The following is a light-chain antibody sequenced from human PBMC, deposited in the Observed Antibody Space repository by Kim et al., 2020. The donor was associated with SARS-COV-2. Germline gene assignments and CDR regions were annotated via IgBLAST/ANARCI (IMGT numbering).Light chain of an antibody. CDR3: SSYTSSSPL. V-gene: IGLV2-14*04. Sequence: PGQSITISCTGTSSDVGGYNYVSWYQQHPGKAPKLMIYDVSKRPSGVSNRFSGSKSGNTASLTISGLQAEDEADYYCSSYTSSSPLFGGGTKVTVL. J-gene: IGLJ2*01. CDR2: DVS. CDR1: SSDVGGYNY.